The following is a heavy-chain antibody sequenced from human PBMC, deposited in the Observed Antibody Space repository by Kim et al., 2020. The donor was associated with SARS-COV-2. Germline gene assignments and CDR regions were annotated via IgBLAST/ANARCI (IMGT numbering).Heavy chain of an antibody. Sequence: YSDAGQGRFAMSRDNAKEALYLKMNSMRAEDAAVYYCARERSTNWVPLDYWGQGTMVTVSS. V-gene: IGHV3-11*01. D-gene: IGHD7-27*01. CDR3: ARERSTNWVPLDY. J-gene: IGHJ4*02.